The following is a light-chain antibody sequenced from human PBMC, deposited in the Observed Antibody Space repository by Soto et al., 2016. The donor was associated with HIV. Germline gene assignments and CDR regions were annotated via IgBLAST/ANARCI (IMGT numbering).Light chain of an antibody. CDR1: TIGSKS. J-gene: IGLJ2*01. V-gene: IGLV3-21*04. Sequence: SYELTQSPSVSVAPGKTARITCEGNTIGSKSVHWYQQKPGQAPVLVMHDDSDRPSEIPERFSGSKSENTATLIITAVEAGDEADFYCQVWDSSSDEVVFGGGTKLTVL. CDR3: QVWDSSSDEVV. CDR2: DDS.